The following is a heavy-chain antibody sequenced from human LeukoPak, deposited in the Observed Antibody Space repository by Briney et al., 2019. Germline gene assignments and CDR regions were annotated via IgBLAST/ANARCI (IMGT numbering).Heavy chain of an antibody. D-gene: IGHD3-22*01. CDR3: TKDIDDSRGYSDY. V-gene: IGHV3-9*01. J-gene: IGHJ4*02. Sequence: GGSLRLSCAASGFTFDDYAMHWVRQAPGKGLEWVSGISWNSGSIGYADSVKGRFTISRDNAKNSLYLQMNSLRAEDTALYYCTKDIDDSRGYSDYWGQGTLVTVSS. CDR2: ISWNSGSI. CDR1: GFTFDDYA.